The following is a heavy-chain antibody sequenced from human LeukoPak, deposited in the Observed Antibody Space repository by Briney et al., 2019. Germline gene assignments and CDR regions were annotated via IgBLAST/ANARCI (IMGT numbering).Heavy chain of an antibody. Sequence: ASVQVSCQASGYTFTSNYIHWVRQAPGQGLGWMGMIYPRDGSTSYAQKFQGRVTVTRDTSTSTVHMELSGLRSEDTAVYYCARDQEGFDYWGQGTLVTVSS. CDR3: ARDQEGFDY. CDR2: IYPRDGST. CDR1: GYTFTSNY. V-gene: IGHV1-46*01. J-gene: IGHJ4*02.